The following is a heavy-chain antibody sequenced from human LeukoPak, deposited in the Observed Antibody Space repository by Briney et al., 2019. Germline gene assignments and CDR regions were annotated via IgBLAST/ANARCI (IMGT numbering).Heavy chain of an antibody. CDR2: ISSSSSYI. CDR3: ARDYSSPGNFDY. J-gene: IGHJ4*02. Sequence: PGGSLRLSCAASGFTFSSYSMNWDRQAPGKGLEWVSSISSSSSYIYYADSVKGRFTISRDNAKNSLYLQMNSLRAEDTAVYYCARDYSSPGNFDYWGQGTLVTVSS. D-gene: IGHD6-13*01. V-gene: IGHV3-21*01. CDR1: GFTFSSYS.